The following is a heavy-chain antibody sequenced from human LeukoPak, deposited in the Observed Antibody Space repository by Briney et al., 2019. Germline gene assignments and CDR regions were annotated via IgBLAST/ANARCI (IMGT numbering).Heavy chain of an antibody. CDR3: ARGRFDPLTGYEYYHDY. J-gene: IGHJ4*02. D-gene: IGHD3-9*01. CDR1: GGSISSYY. CDR2: IYNSGST. V-gene: IGHV4-59*08. Sequence: PSETLPLTCTVSGGSISSYYWSWLRQPPGKGLEGIGYIYNSGSTNYNPSLKSRVTISVDTSKNQFSLKLSSVTAADTAVYYCARGRFDPLTGYEYYHDYWGQGTLVTVSS.